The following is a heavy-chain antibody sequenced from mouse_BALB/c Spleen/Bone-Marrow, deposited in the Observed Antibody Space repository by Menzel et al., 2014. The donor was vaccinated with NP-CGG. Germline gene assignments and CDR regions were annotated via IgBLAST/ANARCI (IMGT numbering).Heavy chain of an antibody. CDR3: ARRGYGNSYWYFDF. CDR2: ISSGGSYT. CDR1: GFTFSSYG. D-gene: IGHD2-10*02. J-gene: IGHJ1*01. V-gene: IGHV5-6*01. Sequence: EVQRVETGGDLRKTGGSLKLSCAASGFTFSSYGMSWVRQTPDKRLEWVATISSGGSYTYYPDSVKGRFTISRDNAKNTLYLQMSSLKSEDTAMYYCARRGYGNSYWYFDFFGAATTVAVSS.